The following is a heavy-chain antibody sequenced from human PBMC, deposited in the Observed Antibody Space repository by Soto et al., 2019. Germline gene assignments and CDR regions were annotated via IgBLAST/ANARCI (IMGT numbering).Heavy chain of an antibody. V-gene: IGHV1-3*01. CDR2: INAGNGNT. Sequence: ASVKVSCKASGYTFTSYAMHWVRQAPGQRLEWMGWINAGNGNTKYSQKFQGRVTITRDTSASTAYMELGSLRSEDTAVYYCARPRYYDSSGPTAFDIWGQGTMVTVSS. D-gene: IGHD3-22*01. J-gene: IGHJ3*02. CDR3: ARPRYYDSSGPTAFDI. CDR1: GYTFTSYA.